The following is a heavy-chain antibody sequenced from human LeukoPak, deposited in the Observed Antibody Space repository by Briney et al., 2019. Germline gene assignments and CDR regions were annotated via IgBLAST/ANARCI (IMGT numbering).Heavy chain of an antibody. D-gene: IGHD1-26*01. J-gene: IGHJ4*02. CDR1: GYSFSSYG. CDR3: ARAPRYSAPDY. Sequence: ASVKVSCKASGYSFSSYGISWVRQAPGQGLEWMGWISANNGDTNYTQKLQGRVTMTTDTSTSTAYMELRSLRSDDTAVYYCARAPRYSAPDYWGQGTLVTVSS. CDR2: ISANNGDT. V-gene: IGHV1-18*01.